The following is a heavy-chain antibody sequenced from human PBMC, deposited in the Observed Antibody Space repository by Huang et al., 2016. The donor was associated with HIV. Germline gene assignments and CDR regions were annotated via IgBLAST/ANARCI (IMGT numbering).Heavy chain of an antibody. D-gene: IGHD2-2*01. CDR2: IIPLFNTT. CDR1: GGTFRTSA. CDR3: ARDEGGRYCSSISCYFVY. Sequence: QVQLVQSGTEVKKPGSSVKVSCKSSGGTFRTSAFSWVRQAPGQGLEWMGGIIPLFNTTNYAHNFQGRVTIIADESTSTAYMGLSSLRDDDTAVYYWARDEGGRYCSSISCYFVYWGQGTMVTVSS. J-gene: IGHJ4*02. V-gene: IGHV1-69*13.